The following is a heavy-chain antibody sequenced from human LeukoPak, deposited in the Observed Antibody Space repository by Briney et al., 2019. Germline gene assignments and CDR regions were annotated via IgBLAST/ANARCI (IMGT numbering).Heavy chain of an antibody. D-gene: IGHD6-13*01. Sequence: GGSLRLSCAASGFTFSSYNMIWVRQAPGKGLEWVSAISGSGGSTYYADSVKGRFTISRDNSKNTLYLQMNSLRAEDTAVYYCAKGREGSWYAFDYWGQGTLVTVSS. CDR2: ISGSGGST. CDR3: AKGREGSWYAFDY. CDR1: GFTFSSYN. V-gene: IGHV3-23*01. J-gene: IGHJ4*02.